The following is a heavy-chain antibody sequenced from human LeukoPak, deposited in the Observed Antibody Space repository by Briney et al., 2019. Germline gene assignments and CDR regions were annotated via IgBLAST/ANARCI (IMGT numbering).Heavy chain of an antibody. J-gene: IGHJ4*02. Sequence: SETLSLTCAVYGGSFSGYYWSWIRQPPGKGLGWIGEINHSGSTNYNPSLKSRVTISVDTSKNQFSLKLSSVTAADTAVYYCVREVPLGAIFWSQGTLVTVSS. CDR3: VREVPLGAIF. CDR2: INHSGST. V-gene: IGHV4-34*01. CDR1: GGSFSGYY. D-gene: IGHD3-9*01.